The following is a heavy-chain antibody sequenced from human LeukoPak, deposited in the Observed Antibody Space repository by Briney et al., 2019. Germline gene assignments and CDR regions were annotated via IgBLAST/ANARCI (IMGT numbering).Heavy chain of an antibody. Sequence: GGSLRLSCAASGFTFSDYAMTWVRQAPGKGLEWVSAISGSGGSTYYADSVKGRFTISRDNSKNTLYLQMNSLRAEDTAVYYCAKDLVGLKGDYWGQGTLVTVSS. CDR2: ISGSGGST. CDR3: AKDLVGLKGDY. J-gene: IGHJ4*02. CDR1: GFTFSDYA. D-gene: IGHD2-8*02. V-gene: IGHV3-23*01.